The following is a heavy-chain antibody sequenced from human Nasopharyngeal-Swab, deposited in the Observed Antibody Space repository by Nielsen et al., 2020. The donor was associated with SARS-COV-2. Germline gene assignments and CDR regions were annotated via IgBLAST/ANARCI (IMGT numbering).Heavy chain of an antibody. Sequence: ETLSLTCAASGFAFTDYSMDWVRQAPGKGLEWVSYITSSSSTRYYADSVKGRFTVSRDNAKNSLYLQMSSLRGEDTAVYYCVREFEATGATYLDYWGLGTLVTVSS. D-gene: IGHD1-26*01. CDR3: VREFEATGATYLDY. J-gene: IGHJ4*02. CDR2: ITSSSSTR. CDR1: GFAFTDYS. V-gene: IGHV3-48*01.